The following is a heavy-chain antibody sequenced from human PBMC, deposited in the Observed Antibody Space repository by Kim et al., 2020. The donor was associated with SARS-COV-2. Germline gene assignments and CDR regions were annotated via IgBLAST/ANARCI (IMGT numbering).Heavy chain of an antibody. CDR3: ARTQPRATARGYDY. V-gene: IGHV1-18*01. CDR2: ISGHNGDT. CDR1: GYAFNSYG. J-gene: IGHJ4*02. Sequence: ASVKVSCRASGYAFNSYGINWVRQAPGQGLEWMAWISGHNGDTNYAQNLQGRVTVTTDTSATTGYMELRGLRSDDTAVYYCARTQPRATARGYDYWGQGTVVTVSS. D-gene: IGHD5-18*01.